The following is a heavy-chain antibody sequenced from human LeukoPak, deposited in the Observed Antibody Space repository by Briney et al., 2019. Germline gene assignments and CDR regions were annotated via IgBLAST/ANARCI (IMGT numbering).Heavy chain of an antibody. CDR2: IYTSGST. Sequence: SETLSLTCTVSGGSISSYYWSWIRQPAGMGLEWIGRIYTSGSTNYNPSLKSRVTMSVDTSKNQFSLKLSSVTAADTAVYYCARDCPGAACGGLLYGMDVWGQGTTVTVSS. V-gene: IGHV4-4*07. J-gene: IGHJ6*02. D-gene: IGHD2-21*01. CDR3: ARDCPGAACGGLLYGMDV. CDR1: GGSISSYY.